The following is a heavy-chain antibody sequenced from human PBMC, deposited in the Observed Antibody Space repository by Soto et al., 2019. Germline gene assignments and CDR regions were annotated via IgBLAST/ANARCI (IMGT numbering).Heavy chain of an antibody. D-gene: IGHD1-1*01. V-gene: IGHV4-61*01. Sequence: SETLSLTCTVSGGSVSSGSYYWSWIRQPPGKGLEWIGYIYYSGSTNYNPSLKSRVTISVDTSKNQFSLKLSSVTAADTAVYYCARARGWNDGERYYYYGMDVWGQGTAVTVSS. J-gene: IGHJ6*02. CDR3: ARARGWNDGERYYYYGMDV. CDR2: IYYSGST. CDR1: GGSVSSGSYY.